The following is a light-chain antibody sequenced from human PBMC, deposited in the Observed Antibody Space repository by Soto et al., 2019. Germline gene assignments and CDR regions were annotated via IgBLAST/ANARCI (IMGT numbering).Light chain of an antibody. CDR1: QSVNRY. Sequence: EVVFTQSPATLSLSPEERARLSCRASQSVNRYLAWYQQKPGQAPRLLIYDTSNRATGIPARFSGSGSGTDFTLTISSLEPEDFAVYYCQQREHWPPIPFGQVTRLAI. J-gene: IGKJ5*01. CDR2: DTS. V-gene: IGKV3-11*01. CDR3: QQREHWPPIP.